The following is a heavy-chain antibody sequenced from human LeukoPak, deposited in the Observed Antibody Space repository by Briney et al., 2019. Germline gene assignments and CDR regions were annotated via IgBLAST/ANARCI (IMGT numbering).Heavy chain of an antibody. CDR2: IDWDDDK. V-gene: IGHV2-70*11. J-gene: IGHJ3*02. CDR1: GFSLTTSGMC. CDR3: ARMRRTTVVTAGAFDI. D-gene: IGHD4-23*01. Sequence: SGPALVKPTQTLTLTCTFSGFSLTTSGMCGCWIRQTPGKALEWLARIDWDDDKYYSTSLKSRLTISKDTSKNQVVLTMTNMDPPDTATYYCARMRRTTVVTAGAFDIWGQGTMVTVSS.